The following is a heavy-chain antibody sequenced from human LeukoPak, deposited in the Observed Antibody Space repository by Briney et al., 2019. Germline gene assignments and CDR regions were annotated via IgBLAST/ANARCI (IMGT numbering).Heavy chain of an antibody. J-gene: IGHJ4*02. CDR2: IFYSGST. V-gene: IGHV4-39*07. CDR1: GGSISTSNYY. CDR3: ARAPYDFWSGYYGGLYFDY. D-gene: IGHD3-3*01. Sequence: SETLSLTCTVSGGSISTSNYYWGWIRQPPGKGLEWIGNIFYSGSTYYGPSLKSRLTISLDTSRNQFSLKPNSVTAADTAVYYCARAPYDFWSGYYGGLYFDYWGQGTLVTVSS.